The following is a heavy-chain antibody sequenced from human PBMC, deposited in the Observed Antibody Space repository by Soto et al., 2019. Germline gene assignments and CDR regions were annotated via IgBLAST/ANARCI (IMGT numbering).Heavy chain of an antibody. CDR3: GRVVKKMAIKSIAS. Sequence: SETLSLTCAVYGGSLSGYYWTWIRQPPGKGLEWIGEVNPGGITNYSPSVKSRLKISLDTSKKEVSLEMTSVTAADTAVYFCGRVVKKMAIKSIASWGPGTLVTVSP. CDR1: GGSLSGYY. J-gene: IGHJ4*02. CDR2: VNPGGIT. V-gene: IGHV4-34*01. D-gene: IGHD2-2*01.